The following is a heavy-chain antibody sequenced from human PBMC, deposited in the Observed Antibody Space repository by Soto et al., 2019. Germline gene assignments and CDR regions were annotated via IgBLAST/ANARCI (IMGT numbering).Heavy chain of an antibody. J-gene: IGHJ4*02. Sequence: HPGGSLRLSCAASGFTFNNYAMNWVRQAPGMGLEWVATISNTGGGTYYADSVKGRFTISRDNSKNTLYLQMSSLRVEDTAVYYCAKDRLAGKFDYWGQGTQVTVAS. CDR1: GFTFNNYA. CDR2: ISNTGGGT. V-gene: IGHV3-23*01. CDR3: AKDRLAGKFDY.